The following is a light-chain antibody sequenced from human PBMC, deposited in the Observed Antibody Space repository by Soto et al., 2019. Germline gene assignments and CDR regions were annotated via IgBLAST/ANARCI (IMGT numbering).Light chain of an antibody. V-gene: IGLV2-8*01. J-gene: IGLJ2*01. CDR3: SSYAGTNNVV. Sequence: QSVLTQPPSASGSPGQSVTISCTGTSSDVGGYNYVSWYRQHPGKAPKVMIYEVTKRPSGVPDRFSGSKSGNTASLTVSGLQAEDEADYYCSSYAGTNNVVFGGGTKLTVL. CDR1: SSDVGGYNY. CDR2: EVT.